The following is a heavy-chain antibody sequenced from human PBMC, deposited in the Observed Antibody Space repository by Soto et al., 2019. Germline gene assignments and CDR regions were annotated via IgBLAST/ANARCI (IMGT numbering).Heavy chain of an antibody. V-gene: IGHV4-38-2*01. CDR2: IYHSGST. D-gene: IGHD5-18*01. CDR1: GYSISSGYY. CDR3: ARLLQLWSPYYYFDY. Sequence: ASETLSLTCAVSGYSISSGYYWGWIRQPPGKGLEWIGSIYHSGSTYYNPSLKSRVTISVDTSKNQFSLKLSSVTAADTAVYYCARLLQLWSPYYYFDYWGQGTLVTVSS. J-gene: IGHJ4*02.